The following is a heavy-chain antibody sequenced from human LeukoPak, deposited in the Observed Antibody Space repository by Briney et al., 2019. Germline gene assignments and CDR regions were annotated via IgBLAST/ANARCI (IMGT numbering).Heavy chain of an antibody. D-gene: IGHD1-26*01. J-gene: IGHJ5*02. CDR3: AKMDYSGHDKGLGYNWFDP. CDR2: IYYSGNT. V-gene: IGHV4-39*07. CDR1: AGSISSDSYY. Sequence: SETLSLTCTVSAGSISSDSYYWGWIRQPPGKGLEWIGTIYYSGNTYYNPSLKSRLTISVDTSKNQFSLKLTSVTAADTAVYYCAKMDYSGHDKGLGYNWFDPWGQGTLVTVSS.